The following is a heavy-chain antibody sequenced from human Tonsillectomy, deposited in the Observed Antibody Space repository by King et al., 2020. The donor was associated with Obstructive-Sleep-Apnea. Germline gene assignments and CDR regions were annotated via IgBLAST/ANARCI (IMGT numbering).Heavy chain of an antibody. V-gene: IGHV4-39*07. D-gene: IGHD3-22*01. J-gene: IGHJ4*02. CDR3: ARRIDMRPDYYDSSGYYLAFDY. CDR1: GGSISSSSFY. Sequence: LQLQESGPGLVKPSETLSLTCTVSGGSISSSSFYWGWIRQPPGKGLEWIGNIYYSGSTYYNPSLKSRVTISVDTSKNQFSLKLSSVTAADTAVYYCARRIDMRPDYYDSSGYYLAFDYWGQGTLVTVSS. CDR2: IYYSGST.